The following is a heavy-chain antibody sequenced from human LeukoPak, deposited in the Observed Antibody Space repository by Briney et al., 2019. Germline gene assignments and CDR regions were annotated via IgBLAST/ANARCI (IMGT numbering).Heavy chain of an antibody. J-gene: IGHJ4*02. CDR3: ARGTALSSPLEY. CDR2: ISAYNGNT. Sequence: ASVKVSCKASGGTFSSYAISWVRQAPGQGLEWMGWISAYNGNTNYAQKLQGRVTMTTDTSTSTAYMELRSLRSDDTAVYYCARGTALSSPLEYWGQGTPVTVSS. CDR1: GGTFSSYA. V-gene: IGHV1-18*01. D-gene: IGHD2-21*02.